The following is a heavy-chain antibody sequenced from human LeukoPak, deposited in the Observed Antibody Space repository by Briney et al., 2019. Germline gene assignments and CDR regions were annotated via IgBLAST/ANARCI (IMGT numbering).Heavy chain of an antibody. D-gene: IGHD4-17*01. CDR1: GGSIRSYC. J-gene: IGHJ4*02. V-gene: IGHV4-59*01. CDR3: ARTGSTVTMLYPFDH. Sequence: SETLSLTCTVSGGSIRSYCWSWIRQPPGKGLEWIGYIYYSGSTNYNPSLKSRVSISVDTSKNQFSLKLSSVTAADTAVYYCARTGSTVTMLYPFDHWGQGTLVTVSS. CDR2: IYYSGST.